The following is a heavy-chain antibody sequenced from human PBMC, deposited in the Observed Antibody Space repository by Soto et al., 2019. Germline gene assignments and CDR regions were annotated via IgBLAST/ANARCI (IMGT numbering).Heavy chain of an antibody. CDR2: IIPILGIA. CDR1: GGTFSSYT. D-gene: IGHD6-13*01. J-gene: IGHJ6*02. CDR3: ARLLVLDYYYGMDV. Sequence: QVQLVQSGAEVKKPGSSVKVSCKASGGTFSSYTISWVRQAPGQGLEWMGRIIPILGIANYAQKFQGRVTITADKSTSTAYMEXSSLRSEDTAVYYCARLLVLDYYYGMDVWGQGTTVTVSS. V-gene: IGHV1-69*02.